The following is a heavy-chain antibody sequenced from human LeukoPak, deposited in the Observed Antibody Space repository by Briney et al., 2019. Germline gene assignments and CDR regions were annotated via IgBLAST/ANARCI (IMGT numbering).Heavy chain of an antibody. J-gene: IGHJ3*02. Sequence: PGGSLRLSCAASGFTFSSYAMSWVRQAPGKGLEWVSAISGSGGSTYYADSVMGRFTISRDNSKNTLYLQMNSLRAEDTAVYYCAKDLFMITFGGVIDPVDAFDIWGQGTMVTVSS. CDR2: ISGSGGST. CDR3: AKDLFMITFGGVIDPVDAFDI. V-gene: IGHV3-23*01. CDR1: GFTFSSYA. D-gene: IGHD3-16*02.